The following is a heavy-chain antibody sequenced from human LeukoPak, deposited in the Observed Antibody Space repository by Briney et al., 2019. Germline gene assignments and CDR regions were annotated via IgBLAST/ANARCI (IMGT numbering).Heavy chain of an antibody. CDR1: GSMYNYY. CDR2: VYYSGTT. Sequence: SETLSLTCTVSGSMYNYYFSWIRPPPGKELEWIGYVYYSGTTNYNPSLKSRVTISMDTSKNQVPLKLNSVTAADTAMYYCARHISSGGTYSYFDYWGPGTLVTVSS. D-gene: IGHD1-26*01. V-gene: IGHV4-59*08. CDR3: ARHISSGGTYSYFDY. J-gene: IGHJ4*02.